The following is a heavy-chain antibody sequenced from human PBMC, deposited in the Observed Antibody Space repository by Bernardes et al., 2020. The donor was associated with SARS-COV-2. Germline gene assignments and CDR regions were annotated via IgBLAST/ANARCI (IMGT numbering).Heavy chain of an antibody. CDR2: FDPENGKT. J-gene: IGHJ1*01. V-gene: IGHV1-24*01. CDR1: GYTLTELS. D-gene: IGHD3-22*01. CDR3: ATWKYYYDSSGYYYAEYFQH. Sequence: ASVKVSCKVSGYTLTELSMHWVRQAPGKGLEWMGGFDPENGKTIYAQKFQGRVTVTEDTSTDTAYMDLSSLKSEDTAVYYCATWKYYYDSSGYYYAEYFQHWGQGTLVTVSS.